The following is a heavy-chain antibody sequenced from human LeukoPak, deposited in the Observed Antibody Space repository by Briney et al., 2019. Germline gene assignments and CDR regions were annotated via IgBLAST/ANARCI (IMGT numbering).Heavy chain of an antibody. CDR2: IYYSGST. CDR3: ARSNYCGGDCYSWDS. V-gene: IGHV4-59*08. CDR1: GGSMTNLY. J-gene: IGHJ4*02. Sequence: NASETLSLTCSVSGGSMTNLYWSWIRQPPRKGLEWIGYIYYSGSTNYSPSLKSRVTISVDTSKNQFSLKLNSVTAADTAVYYCARSNYCGGDCYSWDSWGQGTLVTVSS. D-gene: IGHD2-21*02.